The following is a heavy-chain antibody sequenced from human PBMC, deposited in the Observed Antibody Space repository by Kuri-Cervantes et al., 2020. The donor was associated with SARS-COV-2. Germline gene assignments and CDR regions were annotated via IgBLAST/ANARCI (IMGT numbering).Heavy chain of an antibody. CDR2: ISSSGSTI. V-gene: IGHV3-11*04. J-gene: IGHJ4*02. D-gene: IGHD3-3*01. Sequence: GESLKISCAASGFTFSDYYMNWVRQAPGKGLEWVSYISSSGSTIYYADSVKGRFTISRDNAKNSLYLQMNSLRAEDTAVYYCARRNDFWSGAYFDYWGQGTLVTVSS. CDR1: GFTFSDYY. CDR3: ARRNDFWSGAYFDY.